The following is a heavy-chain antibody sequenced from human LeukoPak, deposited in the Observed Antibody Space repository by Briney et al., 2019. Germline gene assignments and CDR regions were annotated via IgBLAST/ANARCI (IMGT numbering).Heavy chain of an antibody. CDR3: ATYGGDWKFDS. J-gene: IGHJ4*02. D-gene: IGHD2-21*02. V-gene: IGHV4-34*01. CDR1: DGSLDIYY. CDR2: ITYRGSP. Sequence: PSETLSLTCGASDGSLDIYYWMFVRQPPGKGLQWIGGITYRGSPYYHPSLNSRATISIDASQRHVSLTLRSVTAADTAVYYCATYGGDWKFDSWGQGTLVTVSS.